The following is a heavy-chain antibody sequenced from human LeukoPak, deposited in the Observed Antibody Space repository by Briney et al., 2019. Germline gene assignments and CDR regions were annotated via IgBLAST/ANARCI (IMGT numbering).Heavy chain of an antibody. Sequence: GASVKVSCKASGYTFTSYGISWVRQAPGQGLEWMGWISAYNGNTNYAQKLQGRVTMTTDTSTSTAYMELRSLRSDDTAVYYCASGRVVVPAAMEGDYYYYGMDAWGQGTTVTVSS. CDR2: ISAYNGNT. CDR3: ASGRVVVPAAMEGDYYYYGMDA. CDR1: GYTFTSYG. V-gene: IGHV1-18*01. D-gene: IGHD2-2*01. J-gene: IGHJ6*02.